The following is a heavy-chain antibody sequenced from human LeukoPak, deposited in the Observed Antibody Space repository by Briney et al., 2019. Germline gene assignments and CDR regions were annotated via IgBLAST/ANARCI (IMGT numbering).Heavy chain of an antibody. CDR1: GYSFTSYG. D-gene: IGHD4-17*01. CDR2: ISVHTGNT. J-gene: IGHJ4*02. Sequence: ASVKVSCKASGYSFTSYGISWGRQAPGQGLEWMGRISVHTGNTNYAQELQGRVTMTTDTSTSTAYMELRSLRSDDTAVYYCARVRSDYGDFGNYWGQGTLVTVSS. V-gene: IGHV1-18*04. CDR3: ARVRSDYGDFGNY.